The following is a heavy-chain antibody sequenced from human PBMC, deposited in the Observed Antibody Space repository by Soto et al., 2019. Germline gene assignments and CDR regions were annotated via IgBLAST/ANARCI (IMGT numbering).Heavy chain of an antibody. V-gene: IGHV3-30*03. CDR2: ISYDSTKT. CDR1: GFTFNSYG. Sequence: SLRLSCAASGFTFNSYGMHWVRQGPGNGLEWVAFISYDSTKTYYADSVKGRFTISRDNSNSALYVQMNSLKTEDTAVYYCHGRYYYYGMDVWGQGTTVTVSS. CDR3: HGRYYYYGMDV. J-gene: IGHJ6*02.